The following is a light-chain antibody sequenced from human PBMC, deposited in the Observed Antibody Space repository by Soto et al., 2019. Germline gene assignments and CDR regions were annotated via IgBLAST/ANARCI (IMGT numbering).Light chain of an antibody. CDR3: QQYGSSLWT. Sequence: IVLTQSPGTLSLSPGERATLSCRASQSVSSSYLAWYQQKPGQAPRPLIYGASSRATGIPDRFSGSGSGTDFTLTISRLEPEDFAVYYCQQYGSSLWTFGQGTKVEIK. CDR2: GAS. V-gene: IGKV3-20*01. CDR1: QSVSSSY. J-gene: IGKJ1*01.